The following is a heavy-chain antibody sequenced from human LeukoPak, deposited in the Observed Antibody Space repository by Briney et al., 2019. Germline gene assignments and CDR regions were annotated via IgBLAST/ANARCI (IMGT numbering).Heavy chain of an antibody. D-gene: IGHD6-19*01. CDR1: GDSVSSNSAA. J-gene: IGHJ4*02. V-gene: IGHV6-1*01. CDR2: TYYRSKWYN. Sequence: SQTLSLTCAISGDSVSSNSAAWNWIRQSPSRGLEWLGRTYYRSKWYNDYAVSVKSRITINPDTSKNQFSLQLNSVTPEDTAVYYYARDIYSSGWYHREYYFDYWGQGTLVTVSS. CDR3: ARDIYSSGWYHREYYFDY.